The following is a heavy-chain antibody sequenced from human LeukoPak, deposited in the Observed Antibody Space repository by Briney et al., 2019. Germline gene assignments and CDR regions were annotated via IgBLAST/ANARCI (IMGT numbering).Heavy chain of an antibody. Sequence: PGGSLRLSCAASGFTFSSYAMSWVRQAPGKGLEWVSAISGTGVSTYYADSVKGRFTISRDKSKNTLYLQMNSLRAEDTAVYYCAKTSSDYDFWSGYHHWGQGTLVSVSS. CDR3: AKTSSDYDFWSGYHH. D-gene: IGHD3-3*01. CDR1: GFTFSSYA. V-gene: IGHV3-23*01. J-gene: IGHJ5*02. CDR2: ISGTGVST.